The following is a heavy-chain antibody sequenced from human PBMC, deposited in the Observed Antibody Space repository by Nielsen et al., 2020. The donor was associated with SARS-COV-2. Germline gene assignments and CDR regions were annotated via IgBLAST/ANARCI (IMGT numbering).Heavy chain of an antibody. J-gene: IGHJ6*03. CDR3: ARGIHDFWSGYNYYYMDV. D-gene: IGHD3-3*01. CDR1: GGSVSSGSYY. CDR2: IYYSGST. Sequence: SETLSLTCTVSGGSVSSGSYYWSWIRQPPGKGLEWIGYIYYSGSTNYNPSLKSRVTISVDTSKNQFSLKLSSVTAADTAVYYCARGIHDFWSGYNYYYMDVWGKGTTVTVSS. V-gene: IGHV4-61*01.